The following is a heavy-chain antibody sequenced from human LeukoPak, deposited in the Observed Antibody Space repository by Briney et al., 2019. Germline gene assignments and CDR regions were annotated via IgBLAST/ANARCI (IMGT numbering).Heavy chain of an antibody. D-gene: IGHD3-3*01. CDR2: ISYDGSNE. Sequence: GGSLRLSCAASGFTVSSNYMSWVRQAPGKGLEWVAVISYDGSNEYYADSVKGRFTISRDNSKNTLFLQMNSLRAEDTAVYYCAREVGNFWSGYYQGNYYFDYWGQGTLVTVSS. CDR1: GFTVSSNY. J-gene: IGHJ4*02. CDR3: AREVGNFWSGYYQGNYYFDY. V-gene: IGHV3-30-3*01.